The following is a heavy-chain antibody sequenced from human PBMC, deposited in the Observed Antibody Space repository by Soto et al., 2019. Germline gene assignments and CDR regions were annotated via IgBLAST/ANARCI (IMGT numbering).Heavy chain of an antibody. Sequence: QVQLMQSGAAVRKSGASVRLSCETSGYNFNQYYIHWVRQAPGQGLGWTGIINLRGGTTEYAHKFRGRVTVTGDTSTRTAYMELRSLRSDDTAIYFCARGPDDSDVPRWDYWGQGTLVTVSS. CDR3: ARGPDDSDVPRWDY. D-gene: IGHD4-17*01. V-gene: IGHV1-46*02. J-gene: IGHJ4*02. CDR2: INLRGGTT. CDR1: GYNFNQYY.